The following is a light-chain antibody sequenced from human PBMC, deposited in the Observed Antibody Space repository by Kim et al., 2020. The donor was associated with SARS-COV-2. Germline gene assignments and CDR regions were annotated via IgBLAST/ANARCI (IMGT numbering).Light chain of an antibody. J-gene: IGLJ1*01. V-gene: IGLV3-1*01. CDR2: QDT. Sequence: VSSGQTASITCSGDKLGDQYASWYQQKPGQSPVVVIYQDTKRPSGIPERFSGSNSGNTATLTISGTQAIDEADYYCQAWDSSTRYVFGTGTQLTVL. CDR3: QAWDSSTRYV. CDR1: KLGDQY.